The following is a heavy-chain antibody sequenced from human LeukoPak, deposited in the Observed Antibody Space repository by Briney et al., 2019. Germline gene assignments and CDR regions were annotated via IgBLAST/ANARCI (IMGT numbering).Heavy chain of an antibody. D-gene: IGHD6-13*01. CDR3: AALIAAAGHDAFDI. V-gene: IGHV1-69-2*01. Sequence: ATVKLSCKVSGYTFTDYYMHWVQQAPGKGLEWMGLVDPEDGETIYAEKFQGRVTITADTSTDTAYMELSSLRSEDTAVYYCAALIAAAGHDAFDIWGQGTMVTVSS. CDR2: VDPEDGET. J-gene: IGHJ3*02. CDR1: GYTFTDYY.